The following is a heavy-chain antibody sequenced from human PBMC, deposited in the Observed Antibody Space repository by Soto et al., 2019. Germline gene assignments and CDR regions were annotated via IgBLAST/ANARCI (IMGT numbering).Heavy chain of an antibody. V-gene: IGHV1-8*01. CDR3: ARGPYCRSTTCTYYLDI. Sequence: ASVKVSCKASGYTFTSYDINWVRQATGQGLEWMGWMNPDSGNTGYAQKFQGRITMTRNTSISTAYMELSSLKSEDTAVYYCARGPYCRSTTCTYYLDIWGKGTTVTVYS. CDR1: GYTFTSYD. J-gene: IGHJ6*03. CDR2: MNPDSGNT. D-gene: IGHD2-2*01.